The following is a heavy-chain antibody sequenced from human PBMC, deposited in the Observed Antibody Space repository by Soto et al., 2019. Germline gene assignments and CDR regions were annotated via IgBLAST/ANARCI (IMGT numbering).Heavy chain of an antibody. CDR2: ISGDGSRT. Sequence: EVQLVESGGGLVQPGGSLRLSCATSGFTFTNYWTHWVRQAPGEGLVWVSRISGDGSRTNYADSVKGRFTISRDNAKTSLYLQMNSLRVDDTAVYYCARGAGGAYYLDYWGQGTLVTVSS. CDR1: GFTFTNYW. CDR3: ARGAGGAYYLDY. V-gene: IGHV3-74*01. D-gene: IGHD3-10*01. J-gene: IGHJ4*02.